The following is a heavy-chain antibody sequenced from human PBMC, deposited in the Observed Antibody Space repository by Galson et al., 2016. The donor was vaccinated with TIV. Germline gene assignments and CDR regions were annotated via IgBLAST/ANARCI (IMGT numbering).Heavy chain of an antibody. J-gene: IGHJ4*02. CDR1: GGSIKSGGNY. Sequence: TLSLTCTVSGGSIKSGGNYWTWIRQHPGKGLEWIGYINYSGSTHSNPALKSRITISMDTSNSLFSLEVTSVTAADTALYYCARWMGYCGGGYCYSYYFDSWGQGSLVTVSS. D-gene: IGHD5-12*01. CDR2: INYSGST. V-gene: IGHV4-31*03. CDR3: ARWMGYCGGGYCYSYYFDS.